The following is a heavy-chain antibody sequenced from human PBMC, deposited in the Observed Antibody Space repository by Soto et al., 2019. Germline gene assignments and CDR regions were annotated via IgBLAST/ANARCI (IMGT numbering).Heavy chain of an antibody. CDR3: ARGGQYSSGWFASDI. V-gene: IGHV4-31*03. CDR2: IYYSGST. D-gene: IGHD6-19*01. CDR1: GGSISSGGYY. J-gene: IGHJ3*02. Sequence: SETLSLTCTVSGGSISSGGYYWSWIRQHPGKGLEWIGYIYYSGSTYYNPSLKSRVTISVDTSKNQFSLKLSSVTAAVSAVNYCARGGQYSSGWFASDIWGQGTMVTVSS.